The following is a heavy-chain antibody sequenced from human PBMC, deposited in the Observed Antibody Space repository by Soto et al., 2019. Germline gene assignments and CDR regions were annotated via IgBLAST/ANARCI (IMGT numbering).Heavy chain of an antibody. Sequence: SETLSLTCAVSGYPISSGYYWGWIRQPPGKGLEWIGSIYHSGSTYYNPSLKSRVTISVDTSKNQFSLRLSSVTAADTAVYYCARASRGPYSSGHLDSWGQGTLVTVSS. D-gene: IGHD6-19*01. CDR3: ARASRGPYSSGHLDS. CDR1: GYPISSGYY. V-gene: IGHV4-38-2*01. CDR2: IYHSGST. J-gene: IGHJ4*02.